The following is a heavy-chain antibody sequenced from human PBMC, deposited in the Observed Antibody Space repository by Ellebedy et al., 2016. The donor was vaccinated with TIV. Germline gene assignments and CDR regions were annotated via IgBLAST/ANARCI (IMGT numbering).Heavy chain of an antibody. D-gene: IGHD5-12*01. CDR1: GYTFTSYG. V-gene: IGHV1-18*01. J-gene: IGHJ4*02. CDR2: ISTYNGNT. Sequence: AASVKVSCKASGYTFTSYGISWVRQAPGQGFEWMGWISTYNGNTNYTQKLQGRVTMTTDTSTSTAYMELRSLRSDDTAVYYCARVYSAYDYVNVDYWGQGNLVTVSS. CDR3: ARVYSAYDYVNVDY.